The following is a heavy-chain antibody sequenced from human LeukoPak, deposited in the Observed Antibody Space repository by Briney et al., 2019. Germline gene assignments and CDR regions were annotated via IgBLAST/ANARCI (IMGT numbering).Heavy chain of an antibody. CDR2: ITSDSKSI. CDR3: AREIRGYYLDY. V-gene: IGHV3-48*02. Sequence: PGGSLRLSCAATGFTFSTYSMYWVRQAPGEGPEWVSYITSDSKSIYYADSLNGRFTISRDNAKNSLYLQMDSLRDEDTAVYYCAREIRGYYLDYWGQGIPVTVSS. CDR1: GFTFSTYS. J-gene: IGHJ4*02. D-gene: IGHD6-25*01.